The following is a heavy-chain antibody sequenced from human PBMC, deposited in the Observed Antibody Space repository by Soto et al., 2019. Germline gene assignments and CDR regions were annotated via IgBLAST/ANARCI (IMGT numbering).Heavy chain of an antibody. CDR2: IYYSGST. V-gene: IGHV4-31*03. Sequence: SEALSVTCIVSGGSISSGGYYWSWIRQHPGKGLEWIGYIYYSGSTYYNPSLKSRVTISVDTSKNQFSLKLSSVTAADTAVYYCAGSALIWVGFDYWGQGTLVTVSS. J-gene: IGHJ4*02. CDR1: GGSISSGGYY. CDR3: AGSALIWVGFDY. D-gene: IGHD3-16*01.